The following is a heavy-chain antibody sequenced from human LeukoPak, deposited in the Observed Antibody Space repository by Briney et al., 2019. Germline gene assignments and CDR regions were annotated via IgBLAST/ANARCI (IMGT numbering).Heavy chain of an antibody. Sequence: SETLSLTCTVSGGSISTYKWNWIRQPPGKGLEWIGYGYYSGSTNYNPSLNSRVTISVDTSKNQVSLILSSVTAADTAVYYCAKDVPSGSYPRWAFDIWGQGTMVTVSS. J-gene: IGHJ3*02. V-gene: IGHV4-59*01. D-gene: IGHD1-26*01. CDR1: GGSISTYK. CDR2: GYYSGST. CDR3: AKDVPSGSYPRWAFDI.